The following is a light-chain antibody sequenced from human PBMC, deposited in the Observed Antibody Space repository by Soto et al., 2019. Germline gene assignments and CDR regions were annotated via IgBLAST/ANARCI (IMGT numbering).Light chain of an antibody. Sequence: SALTQPPSASGTPGPRVTIFCSGSSANIGSNTVNWYQQLPGTAPKLLIHKNNKRPSGVPDRFSGSKSGTSASLAISGLQSEYEADYYCAAWDDSLNGPVFGGGTKVTVL. CDR2: KNN. J-gene: IGLJ3*02. CDR1: SANIGSNT. V-gene: IGLV1-44*01. CDR3: AAWDDSLNGPV.